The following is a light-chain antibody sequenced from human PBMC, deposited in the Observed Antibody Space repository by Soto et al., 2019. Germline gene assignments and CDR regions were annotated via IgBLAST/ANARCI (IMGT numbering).Light chain of an antibody. CDR3: SSYTRSSTLVV. Sequence: QAVVTQPASVSGSPGQSITISCTGTSSDVGGYNYVSWYQQHPGKAPKLMIYEVSNRPSGVSNRFSGSKSGNTASLTISGVQAEDEADYYCSSYTRSSTLVVFGGGTKLTVL. J-gene: IGLJ2*01. CDR2: EVS. V-gene: IGLV2-14*01. CDR1: SSDVGGYNY.